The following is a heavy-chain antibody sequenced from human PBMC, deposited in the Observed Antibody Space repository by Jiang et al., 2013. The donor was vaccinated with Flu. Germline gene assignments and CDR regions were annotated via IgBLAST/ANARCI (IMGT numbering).Heavy chain of an antibody. CDR2: INTNNGKP. Sequence: QSGFELKKPGASVKVSCKASGYTFTNYGMGWVRQAPGQGLEWMGWINTNNGKPTYAQGFTGRFVFSLDTSVSTAYLQISSLKADDTAVYYCARGHLESIQHWGQGTLVTVSS. V-gene: IGHV7-4-1*02. CDR3: ARGHLESIQH. J-gene: IGHJ1*01. CDR1: GYTFTNYG.